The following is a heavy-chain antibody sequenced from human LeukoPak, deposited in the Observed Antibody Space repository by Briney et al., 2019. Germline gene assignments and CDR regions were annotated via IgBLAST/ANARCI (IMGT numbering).Heavy chain of an antibody. CDR3: AGEFDYYGSGSYWLFDY. Sequence: SETLSLTCTVSGGSISSYYWSWIRQPAGKGLESIGRIYTSGSTNYNPSLKSRVTMSVDTSKNQFSLKLSSVTAADTAVYYCAGEFDYYGSGSYWLFDYWGQGTLVTVSS. J-gene: IGHJ4*02. CDR1: GGSISSYY. V-gene: IGHV4-4*07. CDR2: IYTSGST. D-gene: IGHD3-10*01.